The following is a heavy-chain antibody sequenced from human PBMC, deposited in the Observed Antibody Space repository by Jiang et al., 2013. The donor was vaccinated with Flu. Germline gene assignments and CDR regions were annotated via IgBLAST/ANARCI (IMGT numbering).Heavy chain of an antibody. CDR1: GFTFSSYG. J-gene: IGHJ4*02. D-gene: IGHD6-19*01. CDR2: ISYDGSNK. V-gene: IGHV3-30*18. Sequence: CAASGFTFSSYGMHWVRQAPGKGLEWVAVISYDGSNKYYADSVKGRFTISRDNSKNTLYLQMNSLRAEDTAVYYCAKGLWQWLVRTPFDYWGQGTLVTVSS. CDR3: AKGLWQWLVRTPFDY.